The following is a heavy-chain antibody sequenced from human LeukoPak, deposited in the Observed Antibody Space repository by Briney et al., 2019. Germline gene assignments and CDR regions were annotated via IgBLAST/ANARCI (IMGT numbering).Heavy chain of an antibody. CDR2: VSYSGIT. J-gene: IGHJ6*02. CDR1: GGSISITNYF. Sequence: LETLSLTRTVSGGSISITNYFWDWIRQPPGRGLEWIGSVSYSGITYYTPSLKSRVTISADTSKSQFSLKLSSVTAADTAVYYCARGQPSGYYYGMDVWGQGTTVTVSS. D-gene: IGHD2-2*01. V-gene: IGHV4-39*01. CDR3: ARGQPSGYYYGMDV.